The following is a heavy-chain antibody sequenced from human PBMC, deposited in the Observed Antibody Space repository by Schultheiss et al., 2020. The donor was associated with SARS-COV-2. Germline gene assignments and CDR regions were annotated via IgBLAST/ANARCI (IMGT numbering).Heavy chain of an antibody. J-gene: IGHJ5*02. V-gene: IGHV3-21*01. CDR2: ISSSSSYI. CDR1: GFTFSSYS. D-gene: IGHD6-6*01. CDR3: ARGGEYSSSSSWFDP. Sequence: GGSLRLSCAASGFTFSSYSMNWVRQAPGKGLEWVSSISSSSSYIYYADSVKGRFTISRDNAKNSLYLQMNSLRAEDMAVYYCARGGEYSSSSSWFDPWGQGTLVTVSS.